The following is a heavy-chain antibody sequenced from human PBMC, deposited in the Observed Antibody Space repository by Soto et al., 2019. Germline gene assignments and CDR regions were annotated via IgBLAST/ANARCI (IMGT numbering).Heavy chain of an antibody. Sequence: EVQLVESGGGLVKPGGSLRLSCAASGFTFSSYSMNWVRQAPGKGLEWVSSISSSSSYIYYADSVKGRVTISRDNAKNSLYLQMNSRRAEDTAVYYCARDSGSSPAYYGMDVWGQGTMVTVSS. CDR1: GFTFSSYS. J-gene: IGHJ6*02. CDR3: ARDSGSSPAYYGMDV. V-gene: IGHV3-21*01. CDR2: ISSSSSYI. D-gene: IGHD6-13*01.